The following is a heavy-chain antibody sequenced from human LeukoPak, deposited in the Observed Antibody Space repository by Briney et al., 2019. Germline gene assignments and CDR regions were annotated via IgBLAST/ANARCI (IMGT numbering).Heavy chain of an antibody. CDR2: IYYSGST. V-gene: IGHV4-59*01. CDR3: ARTTEDCSSTSCYQYWFDP. J-gene: IGHJ5*02. D-gene: IGHD2-2*01. Sequence: SETLSLTCTVSGGSISIYYWSWIRQPPGKGLEWIGYIYYSGSTSYNPSLKSRVTMSVDTSKKQISLKVRSVTAADTAVYYCARTTEDCSSTSCYQYWFDPWGQGTLVTVSS. CDR1: GGSISIYY.